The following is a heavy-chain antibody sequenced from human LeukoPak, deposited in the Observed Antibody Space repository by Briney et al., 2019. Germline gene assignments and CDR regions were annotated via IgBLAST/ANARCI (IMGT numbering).Heavy chain of an antibody. D-gene: IGHD3-9*01. CDR2: INPNSGGT. Sequence: ASVKVSCKASGYTFTGYYMHWVRQAPGQGLEWMGWINPNSGGTNYAEKFQGRVTMTRDTSISTAYMELSGLGSDDTAIYYCARVYAPTDFDWLSYWGQGTLVTVS. V-gene: IGHV1-2*02. CDR1: GYTFTGYY. J-gene: IGHJ4*02. CDR3: ARVYAPTDFDWLSY.